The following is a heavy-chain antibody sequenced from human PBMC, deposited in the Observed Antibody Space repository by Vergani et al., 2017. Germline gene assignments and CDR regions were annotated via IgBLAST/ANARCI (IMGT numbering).Heavy chain of an antibody. CDR1: GFSFGHYA. Sequence: VQLVESGGGLVQPGGSLRLSCAASGFSFGHYAMHWVRQAPGQGLEWVGVISYDGTEKKYADSVNGRFTISRDNSKKMMSLQMNSLRVEDTAVYYCARGGKGIIMVVPSTHLWGQGTQVSVS. CDR3: ARGGKGIIMVVPSTHL. D-gene: IGHD2-15*01. CDR2: ISYDGTEK. V-gene: IGHV3-30-3*01. J-gene: IGHJ4*02.